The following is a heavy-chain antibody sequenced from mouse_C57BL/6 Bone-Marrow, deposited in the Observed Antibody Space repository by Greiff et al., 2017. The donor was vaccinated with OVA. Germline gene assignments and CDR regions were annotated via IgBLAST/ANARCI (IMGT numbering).Heavy chain of an antibody. V-gene: IGHV3-6*01. CDR1: GYSITSGYY. D-gene: IGHD3-2*02. J-gene: IGHJ1*03. CDR2: ISYDGSN. CDR3: ARDLGRQLRPHWYFDV. Sequence: EVKLVESGPGLVKPSQSLSLTCSVTGYSITSGYYWNWIRQFPGNKLEWMGYISYDGSNNYNPSLKNRISITRDTSKNQFFLKLNSVTTEDTATYYCARDLGRQLRPHWYFDVWGTGTTVTVSS.